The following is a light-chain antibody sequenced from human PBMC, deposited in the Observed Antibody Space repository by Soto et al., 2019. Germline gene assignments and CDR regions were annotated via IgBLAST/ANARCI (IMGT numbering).Light chain of an antibody. CDR1: SSNIGYNF. CDR3: RTWDTSLSAYV. V-gene: IGLV1-51*01. Sequence: QSVLTQPPSVSAAPGQKVTISCSGSSSNIGYNFVSWYQHLPGTAPKLLSYDKDKRPPGISDRFSGSKSGTSATLDIAGLQTWDEADYFCRTWDTSLSAYVFGPGTQVNVL. CDR2: DKD. J-gene: IGLJ1*01.